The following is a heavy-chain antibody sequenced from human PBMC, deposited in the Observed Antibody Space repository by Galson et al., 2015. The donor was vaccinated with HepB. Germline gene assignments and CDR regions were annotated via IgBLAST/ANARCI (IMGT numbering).Heavy chain of an antibody. CDR1: GGTFSSYA. CDR3: ARDSVSSSFPRADYYGMDV. CDR2: IIPILGIA. Sequence: SVKVSCKASGGTFSSYAISWVRQAPGQGLEWMGRIIPILGIANYAQKFQGRVTITADKSTSTAYMELSSLRSEDTAVYYCARDSVSSSFPRADYYGMDVWGQGTTVTVSS. D-gene: IGHD6-13*01. J-gene: IGHJ6*02. V-gene: IGHV1-69*04.